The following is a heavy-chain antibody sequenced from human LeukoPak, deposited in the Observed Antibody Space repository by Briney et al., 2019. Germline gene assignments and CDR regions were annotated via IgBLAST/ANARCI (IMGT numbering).Heavy chain of an antibody. D-gene: IGHD1-26*01. CDR1: GGSISSSNW. CDR2: IYHSGST. J-gene: IGHJ6*02. CDR3: ARAYSGSRKVAYYCGMDV. Sequence: SRTLSLTCVVSGGSISSSNWRSWVRQPPRKGLEWSGEIYHSGSTSYNPSLKSRVTMSVDTSRHQFSLKLSSVTAADTAVHYCARAYSGSRKVAYYCGMDVWGQGTRVTVSS. V-gene: IGHV4-4*02.